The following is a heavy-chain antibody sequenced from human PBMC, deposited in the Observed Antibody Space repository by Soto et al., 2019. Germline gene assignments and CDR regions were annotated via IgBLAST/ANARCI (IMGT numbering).Heavy chain of an antibody. CDR3: ALDCVSASCYVGY. CDR2: ISANSGNT. Sequence: GASVKVSCKASGYTFTNYGISWVRQAPGQGLEWMGWISANSGNTNYEPKFQGRVTMTTDTSTSTAYMELRSLRSDDTAVYYCALDCVSASCYVGYWGQGTLVTVSS. J-gene: IGHJ4*02. D-gene: IGHD2-2*01. V-gene: IGHV1-18*01. CDR1: GYTFTNYG.